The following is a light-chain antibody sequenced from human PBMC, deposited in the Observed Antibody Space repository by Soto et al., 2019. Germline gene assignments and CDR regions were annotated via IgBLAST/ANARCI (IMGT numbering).Light chain of an antibody. CDR3: QHYHSGHRIA. CDR2: GAS. V-gene: IGKV3-15*01. Sequence: EIVMTQSPATLSVSPGERATLSCRASQSVSSNLAWYQQKPGQAPRLLIYGASTRATGIPARFSGSGSGTEFTLTINSLEPEDFALYYCQHYHSGHRIAFGQGTRLEI. J-gene: IGKJ5*01. CDR1: QSVSSN.